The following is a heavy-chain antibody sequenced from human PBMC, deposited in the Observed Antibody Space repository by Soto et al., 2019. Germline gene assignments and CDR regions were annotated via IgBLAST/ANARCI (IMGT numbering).Heavy chain of an antibody. V-gene: IGHV3-7*01. CDR1: GFSFSGSW. J-gene: IGHJ4*02. D-gene: IGHD6-13*01. CDR3: ARDPAYSSFDY. CDR2: INQDGSVE. Sequence: GGSLRLSCAASGFSFSGSWMGWVRQAPGRGLEFVANINQDGSVENYVDSVKGRFTISRDNAKNSVYLQMNGLRDEDSGVYYCARDPAYSSFDYWGQGTLVTVSS.